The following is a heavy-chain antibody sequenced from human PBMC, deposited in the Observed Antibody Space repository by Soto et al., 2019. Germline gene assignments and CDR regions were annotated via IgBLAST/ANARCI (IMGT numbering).Heavy chain of an antibody. CDR3: ARVFGYYDSSGYYYDAFDI. CDR2: IYHSGST. CDR1: GYSISSGYY. D-gene: IGHD3-22*01. Sequence: SETLSLTCAVSGYSISSGYYWGWIRQPPGKGLEWIGSIYHSGSTYYNPSLKSRVTISVDTSKNQFSLKLSSVTAADTAVYYCARVFGYYDSSGYYYDAFDIWGQATMVT. J-gene: IGHJ3*02. V-gene: IGHV4-38-2*01.